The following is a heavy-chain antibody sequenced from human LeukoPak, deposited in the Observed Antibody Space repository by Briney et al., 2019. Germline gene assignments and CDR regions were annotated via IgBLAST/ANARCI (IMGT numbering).Heavy chain of an antibody. CDR1: GFTVSSNY. Sequence: GSLRLSCAASGFTVSSNYMSWVRQAPGKGLEWVSAISGSGGSTYYADSVKGRFTISRDNSKNTLYLQMNSLRAEDTAVYYCAKVIAARLGGFDYWGQGTLVTVSS. V-gene: IGHV3-23*01. CDR2: ISGSGGST. J-gene: IGHJ4*02. CDR3: AKVIAARLGGFDY. D-gene: IGHD6-6*01.